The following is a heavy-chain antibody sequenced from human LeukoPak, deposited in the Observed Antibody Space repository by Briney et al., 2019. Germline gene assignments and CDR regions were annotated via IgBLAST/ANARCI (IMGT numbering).Heavy chain of an antibody. V-gene: IGHV1-46*01. CDR2: INPSGGST. D-gene: IGHD4-23*01. CDR3: ARDRAIFGGNSAGY. CDR1: GYTFTIYY. J-gene: IGHJ4*02. Sequence: ASVKVSCKASGYTFTIYYMHWVRQAPGQGLEWMGMINPSGGSTSYAQKFQGRVTVTRDTSTSTVYMELSSLRSEDTAVYFCARDRAIFGGNSAGYWGQGTPVTVSS.